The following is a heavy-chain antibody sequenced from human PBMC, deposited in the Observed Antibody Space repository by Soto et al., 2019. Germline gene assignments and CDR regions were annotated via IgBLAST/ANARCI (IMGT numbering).Heavy chain of an antibody. CDR2: INPGGGST. J-gene: IGHJ6*02. CDR3: ARDANAALTFHYYGMDV. V-gene: IGHV1-46*01. CDR1: GYTFTSYY. Sequence: QVQLVQSGAEVKQPGASVKLSCRASGYTFTSYYIHWVRQAPGQGPEWMGIINPGGGSTSSAQKFQGRVTVTRETSTSRVFMDLSTLTSEDTSVYYCARDANAALTFHYYGMDVWGQGTTVTVSS.